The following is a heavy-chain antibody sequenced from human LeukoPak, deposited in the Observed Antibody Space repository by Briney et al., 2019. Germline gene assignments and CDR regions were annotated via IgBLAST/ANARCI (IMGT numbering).Heavy chain of an antibody. D-gene: IGHD2-8*01. Sequence: PSETLSLTCSVSGVSISTYYWSWIRQPPGKGLEWIGYIYYSGSTNYNPSLKSRVTISVDTSKNQFSLKLSSVTAADTAVYYCARYFRYYRYWGQGTLVTVSS. CDR2: IYYSGST. V-gene: IGHV4-59*01. CDR3: ARYFRYYRY. J-gene: IGHJ4*02. CDR1: GVSISTYY.